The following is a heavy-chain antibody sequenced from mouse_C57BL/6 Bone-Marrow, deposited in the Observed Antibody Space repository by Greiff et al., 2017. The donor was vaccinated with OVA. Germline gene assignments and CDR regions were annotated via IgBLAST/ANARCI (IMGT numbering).Heavy chain of an antibody. D-gene: IGHD3-2*02. V-gene: IGHV5-2*01. CDR1: EYEFPSHD. CDR2: INSDGGST. CDR3: ARQLRLPSYYAMDY. J-gene: IGHJ4*01. Sequence: EVKLVESGGGLVQPGESLKLSCESTEYEFPSHDMSWVRKTPEKRLELVAAINSDGGSTYYPDTMERRFIISRDNTKKTLDLQMSRLRSEDTALYYCARQLRLPSYYAMDYWGQGTSVTVSS.